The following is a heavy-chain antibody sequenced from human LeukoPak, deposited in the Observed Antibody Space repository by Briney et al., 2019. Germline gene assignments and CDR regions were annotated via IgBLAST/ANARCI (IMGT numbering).Heavy chain of an antibody. CDR2: IKQDGSEK. V-gene: IGHV3-7*01. J-gene: IGHJ4*02. Sequence: GGSLRLSCAASGFTFSSIWMSWVRQAPGKGLEWVANIKQDGSEKYYVDSVKGRFTISRDNAKNSLYLQMNSLRAEDTAVYYCARANSHRYWGQGTLVTVSS. CDR1: GFTFSSIW. D-gene: IGHD2/OR15-2a*01. CDR3: ARANSHRY.